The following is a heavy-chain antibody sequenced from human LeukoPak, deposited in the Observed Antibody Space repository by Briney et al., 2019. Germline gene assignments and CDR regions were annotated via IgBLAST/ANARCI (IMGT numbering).Heavy chain of an antibody. CDR1: GFTFNNYA. Sequence: GGSLRLSCAASGFTFNNYAMNWVRQAPGNGLEWVAAVTGPADTTYYADSVKGRFTISRDSFKDTVYLQMNRLGAEDTALYYCAKGAAIDHWGQGTLVTVSS. V-gene: IGHV3-23*01. D-gene: IGHD5-24*01. CDR3: AKGAAIDH. CDR2: VTGPADTT. J-gene: IGHJ4*02.